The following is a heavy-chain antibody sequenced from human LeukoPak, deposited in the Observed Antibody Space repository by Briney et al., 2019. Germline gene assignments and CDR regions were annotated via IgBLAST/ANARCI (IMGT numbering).Heavy chain of an antibody. CDR3: AKEGDSGWTDFDY. Sequence: PGGSLRLSCAASGLTFSMPPMDWVRQAPGKGLEWVAFIRYDGSNKYYADSVKGRFTISRDNSKNTLYLQMNSLRAEDTAVYYCAKEGDSGWTDFDYWGQGTLVTVSS. J-gene: IGHJ4*02. CDR2: IRYDGSNK. CDR1: GLTFSMPP. V-gene: IGHV3-30*02. D-gene: IGHD6-19*01.